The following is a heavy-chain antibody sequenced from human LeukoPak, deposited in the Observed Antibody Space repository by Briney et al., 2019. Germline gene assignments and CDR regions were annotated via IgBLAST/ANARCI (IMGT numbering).Heavy chain of an antibody. Sequence: GGSLRLSCAASGFIVSSNYMSWVRQPPGKGLEWVSIIYTDGSTYYADSVKGRFTISRDNSKNTLYLQMSSLRAEDTAVYSCARGATNDFWSGYGWFDPWGQGTLVTVSS. CDR2: IYTDGST. D-gene: IGHD3-3*01. J-gene: IGHJ5*02. CDR1: GFIVSSNY. CDR3: ARGATNDFWSGYGWFDP. V-gene: IGHV3-53*01.